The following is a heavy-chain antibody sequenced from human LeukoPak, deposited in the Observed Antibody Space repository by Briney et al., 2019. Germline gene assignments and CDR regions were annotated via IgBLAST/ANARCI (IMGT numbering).Heavy chain of an antibody. CDR3: TTTSGGLVVVATTSYYYYGMDV. CDR2: IKSKTDGGTT. D-gene: IGHD1-26*01. CDR1: GFTFSNAW. V-gene: IGHV3-15*01. Sequence: GGSLRLSCAASGFTFSNAWMSWVRQAPGKGLKWVGRIKSKTDGGTTDYAAPVKGRFTISRDDSKNTLYLQMNSLKTEDTAVYYCTTTSGGLVVVATTSYYYYGMDVWGQGTTVTVSS. J-gene: IGHJ6*02.